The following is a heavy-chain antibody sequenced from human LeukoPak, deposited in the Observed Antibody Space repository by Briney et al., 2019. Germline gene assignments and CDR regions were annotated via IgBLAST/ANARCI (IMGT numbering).Heavy chain of an antibody. CDR3: ARGRLMIDAFDI. CDR1: GYTFTSYY. CDR2: INPSGGST. D-gene: IGHD2-8*01. Sequence: ASVKVSCKASGYTFTSYYMHWVRQAPGQGLEWMGIINPSGGSTSYAQKFQGRVTMTRDMSTSTVYMELSRLRSDDTAVYYCARGRLMIDAFDIWGQGTMVTVSS. J-gene: IGHJ3*02. V-gene: IGHV1-46*01.